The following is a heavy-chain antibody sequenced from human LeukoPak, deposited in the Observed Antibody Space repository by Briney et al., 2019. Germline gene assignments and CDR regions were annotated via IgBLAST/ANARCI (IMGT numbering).Heavy chain of an antibody. CDR1: GGSISSYY. D-gene: IGHD6-13*01. CDR3: ARGIAAAGTVWFDP. V-gene: IGHV4-4*07. J-gene: IGHJ5*02. Sequence: KPSETLSLTCTVSGGSISSYYWSWIRQPAGKGLEWIGRIYTSGSTNYNPSLKSRVTMPVDTSKNQFSLKLSSVTAADTAVYYCARGIAAAGTVWFDPWGQGTLVTVSS. CDR2: IYTSGST.